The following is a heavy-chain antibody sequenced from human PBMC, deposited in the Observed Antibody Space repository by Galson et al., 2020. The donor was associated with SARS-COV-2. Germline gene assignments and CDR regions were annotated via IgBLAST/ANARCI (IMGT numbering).Heavy chain of an antibody. V-gene: IGHV3-23*01. CDR1: GFTFSSYA. Sequence: GGSLRLSCAASGFTFSSYAMSWVRQAPGKGLEWVSAISGSGGSTYYADSVKGRFTISRDNSKNTLYLQMNSLRAEDTAVYYCATDLVPASYYYYDYGMDVWGQGTTVTVS. D-gene: IGHD5-12*01. CDR3: ATDLVPASYYYYDYGMDV. J-gene: IGHJ6*02. CDR2: ISGSGGST.